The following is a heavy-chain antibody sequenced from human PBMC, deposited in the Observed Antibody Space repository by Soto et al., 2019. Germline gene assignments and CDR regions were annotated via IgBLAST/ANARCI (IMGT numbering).Heavy chain of an antibody. CDR1: GAPITITY. CDR2: IYYSGST. Sequence: SDTLSLTCTVSGAPITITYWSWIRQAPGKGLEWIGYIYYSGSTTYNPSLKSRVTMSADTAKDQFSLKLNSVTAADTAVYYCAREAGDPYDHWGPGIMVTVCS. V-gene: IGHV4-59*01. CDR3: AREAGDPYDH. D-gene: IGHD2-21*01. J-gene: IGHJ4*01.